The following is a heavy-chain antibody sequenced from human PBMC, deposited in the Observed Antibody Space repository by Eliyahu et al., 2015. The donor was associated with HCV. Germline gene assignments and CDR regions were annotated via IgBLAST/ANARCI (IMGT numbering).Heavy chain of an antibody. D-gene: IGHD6-19*01. Sequence: EMQLLESGGGLVQPGGSLXXXGAPSGXTFNNYAISWVRQAPGKGVECVSTVTTTGDHTYYADSVRGRFTISRDNSKNMVYLQMNSLGAEDTAVYYCAKEYRSGFWYFDLWGRGTLVTVSS. CDR1: GXTFNNYA. CDR3: AKEYRSGFWYFDL. V-gene: IGHV3-23*01. J-gene: IGHJ2*01. CDR2: VTTTGDHT.